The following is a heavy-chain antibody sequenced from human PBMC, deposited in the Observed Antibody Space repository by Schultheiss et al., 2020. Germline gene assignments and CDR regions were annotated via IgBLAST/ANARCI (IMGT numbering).Heavy chain of an antibody. V-gene: IGHV3-30*18. D-gene: IGHD1-26*01. CDR1: GFTVSSNY. J-gene: IGHJ3*02. CDR2: ISDDGGSK. Sequence: SLKISCAASGFTVSSNYMSWVRQAPGKGLESLAVISDDGGSKYYADSMKGRFTISRDISMSTLYLQMNSLRAEDTALYYCAKDIREWEPPSPAFDIWGQGTMVTVSS. CDR3: AKDIREWEPPSPAFDI.